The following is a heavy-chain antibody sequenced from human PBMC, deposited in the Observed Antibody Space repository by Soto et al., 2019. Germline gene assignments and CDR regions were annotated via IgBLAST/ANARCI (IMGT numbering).Heavy chain of an antibody. CDR3: ARPLRDRNYYYGMAV. CDR1: GGTFSKYA. V-gene: IGHV1-69*01. Sequence: QVQLVQSGAEMQQPGASVRVSCKASGGTFSKYAFSWVRQAPGQGLEWLGGTIPMFGTPNYAQKFQGRVAISADESTATVYMELSSLRSADTAVYFCARPLRDRNYYYGMAVWGQGTTVTVS. J-gene: IGHJ6*01. D-gene: IGHD3-22*01. CDR2: TIPMFGTP.